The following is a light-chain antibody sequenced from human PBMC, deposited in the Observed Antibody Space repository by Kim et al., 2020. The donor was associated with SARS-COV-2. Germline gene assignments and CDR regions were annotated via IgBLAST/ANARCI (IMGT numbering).Light chain of an antibody. CDR3: LQRNHWPLT. CDR2: DAS. V-gene: IGKV3-11*01. CDR1: QGVSTD. Sequence: MSAGERATRTCRARQGVSTDLSWYQPKPGQAPRLRISDASDRATGIPARFGGSGFGTDFTLTISSLEPEDSAVYYCLQRNHWPLTFGGGTKVDIK. J-gene: IGKJ4*01.